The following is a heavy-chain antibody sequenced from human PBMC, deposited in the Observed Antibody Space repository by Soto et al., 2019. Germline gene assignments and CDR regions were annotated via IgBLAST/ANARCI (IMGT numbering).Heavy chain of an antibody. CDR1: GGSISSYY. CDR3: ARRYGVYSDF. J-gene: IGHJ4*02. Sequence: PSETLSLTCTVSGGSISSYYWSWFRQPPGKGLEWIGYIYYSGSTNYNPSLKSRVTISVDTSKNQFSLKLSSVTAADTAVYYCARRYGVYSDFWGQGTLVTVSS. V-gene: IGHV4-59*08. D-gene: IGHD2-8*01. CDR2: IYYSGST.